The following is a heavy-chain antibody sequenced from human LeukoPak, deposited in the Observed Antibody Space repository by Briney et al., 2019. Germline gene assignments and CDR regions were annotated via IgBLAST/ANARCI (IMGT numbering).Heavy chain of an antibody. D-gene: IGHD3-3*01. CDR2: I. J-gene: IGHJ4*02. CDR3: ARANTIFGVEPDYYFDY. Sequence: IYYAYSVNGRFTISRDNAKNSLYLQMNSLRVEDTAVYYCARANTIFGVEPDYYFDYWGQGTLVSVSS. V-gene: IGHV3-48*03.